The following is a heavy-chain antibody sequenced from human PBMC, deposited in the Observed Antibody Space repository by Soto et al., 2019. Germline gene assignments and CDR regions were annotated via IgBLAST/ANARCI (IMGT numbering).Heavy chain of an antibody. CDR2: ISYDGSNK. V-gene: IGHV3-30-3*01. D-gene: IGHD3-10*01. Sequence: PGGSLRLSCAASGFTFSSYAMHWVRQAPGKGLEWVAVISYDGSNKYYADSVKGRFTISRDNSKNTLYLQMNSLRAEDTAVHYCASNYYGSQKEYYFDYWGQGTLVTVSS. CDR3: ASNYYGSQKEYYFDY. CDR1: GFTFSSYA. J-gene: IGHJ4*02.